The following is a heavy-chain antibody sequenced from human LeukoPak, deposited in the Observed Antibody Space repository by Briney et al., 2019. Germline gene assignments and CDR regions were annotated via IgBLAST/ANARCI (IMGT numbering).Heavy chain of an antibody. D-gene: IGHD1-1*01. CDR3: AREFLRTNWFDP. Sequence: HPGGSLRLSCAASGFTFSSYAMHWVRQAPGKGLEWVAVISYDGSNKYYADSVKGRFTISRDNSKNTLYLQMNSLRAEDTAVYYCAREFLRTNWFDPWGQGTLVTVSS. V-gene: IGHV3-30*04. CDR1: GFTFSSYA. J-gene: IGHJ5*02. CDR2: ISYDGSNK.